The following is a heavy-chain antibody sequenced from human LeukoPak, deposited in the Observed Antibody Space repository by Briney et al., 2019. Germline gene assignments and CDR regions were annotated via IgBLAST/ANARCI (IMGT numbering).Heavy chain of an antibody. Sequence: GGSLRLSCAASGSTFSEYWMSWVRQAPGKGLEWVSSIRSSSSYIYYADSVKGRFTISRDNAKNSLYLQMNSLRAEDTAVYYCARDHSAGKYGMDVWGQGTTVTVSS. D-gene: IGHD6-13*01. V-gene: IGHV3-21*01. J-gene: IGHJ6*02. CDR1: GSTFSEYW. CDR3: ARDHSAGKYGMDV. CDR2: IRSSSSYI.